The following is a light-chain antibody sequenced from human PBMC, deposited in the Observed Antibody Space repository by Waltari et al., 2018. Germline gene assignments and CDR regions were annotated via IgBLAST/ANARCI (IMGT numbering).Light chain of an antibody. CDR2: DAS. Sequence: EIVLTQSPATLSVSAGERAALSCRASQSVGTSLAWYQHRTGQAPRLLIYDASKRAAGLPARLSGSGSGTAFTLTIDTLEAEDVAVYYCQQRLTWPRTFGQGTKVDI. J-gene: IGKJ1*01. V-gene: IGKV3-11*01. CDR3: QQRLTWPRT. CDR1: QSVGTS.